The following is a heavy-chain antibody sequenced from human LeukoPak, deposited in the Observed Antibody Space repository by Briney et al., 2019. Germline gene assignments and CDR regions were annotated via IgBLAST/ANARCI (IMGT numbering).Heavy chain of an antibody. J-gene: IGHJ2*01. D-gene: IGHD4-23*01. CDR3: ASHDYGGWYFDL. CDR2: IIPIFGTA. CDR1: GYTFTGYY. V-gene: IGHV1-69*13. Sequence: SVKVSCKASGYTFTGYYIHWVRQAPGQGLEWMGGIIPIFGTANYAQKFQGRVTITADESTSTAYMELSSLRSEDTAVYCCASHDYGGWYFDLWGRGTLVTVSS.